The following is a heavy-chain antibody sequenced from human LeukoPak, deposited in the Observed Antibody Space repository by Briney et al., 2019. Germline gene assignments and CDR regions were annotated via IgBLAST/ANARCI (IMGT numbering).Heavy chain of an antibody. D-gene: IGHD6-19*01. V-gene: IGHV1-24*01. J-gene: IGHJ4*02. Sequence: ASVKVSCKVSGYTLTELSMHWVRQAPGKGLEWMEGFDPEDGETIYAQKFQGRVTMTEDTSTDTAYMELSSLRSEDTAVYYCATGKIAVAGRGDFDYWGQGTLVTVSS. CDR3: ATGKIAVAGRGDFDY. CDR2: FDPEDGET. CDR1: GYTLTELS.